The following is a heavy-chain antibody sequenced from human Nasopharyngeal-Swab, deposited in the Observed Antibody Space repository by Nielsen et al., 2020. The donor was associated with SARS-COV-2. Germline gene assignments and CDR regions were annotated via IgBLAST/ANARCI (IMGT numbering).Heavy chain of an antibody. CDR3: SGDEAGTANSGFDY. V-gene: IGHV3-33*01. Sequence: GESLKISCAASGFTFSNYGMHWVRQAPGKGLEWLAVIWYDGSNKYYADSVKGRFTISRDNSKNTVYLQMNSLRTEDPAVYYCSGDEAGTANSGFDYWGQGTLVTVSS. J-gene: IGHJ4*02. CDR1: GFTFSNYG. D-gene: IGHD1-1*01. CDR2: IWYDGSNK.